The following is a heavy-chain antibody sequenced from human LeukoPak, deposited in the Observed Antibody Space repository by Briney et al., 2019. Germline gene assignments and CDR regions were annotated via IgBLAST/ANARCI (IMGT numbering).Heavy chain of an antibody. V-gene: IGHV4-39*01. J-gene: IGHJ4*02. CDR3: ARQEHYYDSSWGPWDY. D-gene: IGHD3-22*01. CDR1: GGSISSSSYY. Sequence: PSETLSLTCTVSGGSISSSSYYWGWIRQPPGKGLEWIGSIYYSGSTYYNPSLKSRVTISVDTSKNQFSLKLSSVTAAGTAVYYCARQEHYYDSSWGPWDYWGQGTLVTVSS. CDR2: IYYSGST.